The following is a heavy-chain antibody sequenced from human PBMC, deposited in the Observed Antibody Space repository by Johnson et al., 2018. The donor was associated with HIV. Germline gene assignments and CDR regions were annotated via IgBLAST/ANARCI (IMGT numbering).Heavy chain of an antibody. CDR2: TSWNIGSI. V-gene: IGHV3-9*01. CDR1: GFTFDDYA. D-gene: IGHD1-26*01. J-gene: IGHJ3*02. CDR3: AKDIEWGLPNDAFDI. Sequence: VQLVESGGGLVQPGRSLRLSCAASGFTFDDYAMHWVRQAPGKGLEWVSGTSWNIGSIGYADFVKGRFTIFRDNAKNSLYLQMNSLRADDPALYYCAKDIEWGLPNDAFDIWGQGTMVTVSS.